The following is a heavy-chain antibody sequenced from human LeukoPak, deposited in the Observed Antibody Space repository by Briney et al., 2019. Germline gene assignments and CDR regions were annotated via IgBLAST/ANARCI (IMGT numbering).Heavy chain of an antibody. J-gene: IGHJ4*02. V-gene: IGHV5-51*01. Sequence: GESLKISCKGSGYSFTSYWIGWVRQMPGKGLEWMGIIYPGDSDTRYSPSFQGQVTISADKSISTAYLQWSSLKASGTAMYYCARRVDTAMVTPYYFDYWGQGTLVTVSS. D-gene: IGHD5-18*01. CDR3: ARRVDTAMVTPYYFDY. CDR1: GYSFTSYW. CDR2: IYPGDSDT.